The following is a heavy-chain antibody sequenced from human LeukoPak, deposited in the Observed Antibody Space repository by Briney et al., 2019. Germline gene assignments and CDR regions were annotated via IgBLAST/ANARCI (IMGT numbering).Heavy chain of an antibody. CDR3: ARGRDYGSGSYQY. Sequence: SETLSLTCTVSGGSISSHYWSWIRQPPGKGLEWIGYIYYSGSTNYNPSLKSRVTISVDTSKNQFSLKLSSVTAADTAVYYCARGRDYGSGSYQYWGQGTLVTVSS. J-gene: IGHJ4*02. D-gene: IGHD3-10*01. V-gene: IGHV4-59*11. CDR1: GGSISSHY. CDR2: IYYSGST.